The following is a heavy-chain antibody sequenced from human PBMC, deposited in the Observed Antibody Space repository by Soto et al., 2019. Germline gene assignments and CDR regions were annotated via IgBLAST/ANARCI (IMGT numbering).Heavy chain of an antibody. J-gene: IGHJ3*02. V-gene: IGHV4-30-2*01. Sequence: SETLSLTCAVSGGSISRDGYSWSWIRQPPGKGLEWIGYIYHIGSTFYNSSLKSRVTILVDKSKNQFSLKLSSVTAADTAVYYCARVWGGAFDIWGQGTMVT. CDR2: IYHIGST. D-gene: IGHD3-10*01. CDR1: GGSISRDGYS. CDR3: ARVWGGAFDI.